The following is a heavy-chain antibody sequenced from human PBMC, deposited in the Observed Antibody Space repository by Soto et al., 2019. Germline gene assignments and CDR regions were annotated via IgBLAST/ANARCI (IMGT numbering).Heavy chain of an antibody. CDR3: TGGRVWLMDC. J-gene: IGHJ4*02. Sequence: EVQLVESGGGLVQPGGSLRLSCVGSGFTFSSYWMGWVRQAPGKGLEWVAIIKKDGSEKYYVDSVKGRFTISRDNAKSSVSLQTDSLRAEDTAVYYCTGGRVWLMDCWGQGTLVTVAS. D-gene: IGHD3-9*01. V-gene: IGHV3-7*03. CDR1: GFTFSSYW. CDR2: IKKDGSEK.